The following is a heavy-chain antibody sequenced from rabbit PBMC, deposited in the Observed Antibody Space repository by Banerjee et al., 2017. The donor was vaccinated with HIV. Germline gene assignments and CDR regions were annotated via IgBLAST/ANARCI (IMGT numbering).Heavy chain of an antibody. CDR2: INTGSSGGT. Sequence: QSLEESGGDLVKPGAPLTLTCTASGFSFSSNYWICWVRQAPGKGLEWIGCINTGSSGGTYYATWAKGRFSISRSTSLNTVTLQMTSLTAADTATYFCARNVGYGYNDLWGQGTLVTVS. CDR3: ARNVGYGYNDL. J-gene: IGHJ4*01. V-gene: IGHV1S40*01. CDR1: GFSFSSNYW. D-gene: IGHD6-1*01.